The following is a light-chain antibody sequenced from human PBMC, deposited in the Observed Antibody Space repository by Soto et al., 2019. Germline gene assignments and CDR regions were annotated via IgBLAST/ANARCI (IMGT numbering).Light chain of an antibody. Sequence: TQSPDTLSLSPGDRATLSCRASQSVSSSYLAWYQHKPGQAPRLLIYVASTRATGIPDRFSGSGSGTDFTLTISRLEPEDFAVYYCHQYGTSPRTFGQGTKV. CDR3: HQYGTSPRT. CDR1: QSVSSSY. CDR2: VAS. V-gene: IGKV3-20*01. J-gene: IGKJ1*01.